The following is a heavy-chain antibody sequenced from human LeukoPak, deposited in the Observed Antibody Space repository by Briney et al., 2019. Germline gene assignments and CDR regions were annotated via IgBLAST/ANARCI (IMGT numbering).Heavy chain of an antibody. CDR3: ARHYGSGSYYNPFGY. V-gene: IGHV1-24*01. Sequence: ASVKVSCKVSGYTLTELSMHWVRQAPGKGLEWMGGFNPEDGETIYAQKFQGRVTMTEDTSTDTAYMELNSLRAEDTAVYYCARHYGSGSYYNPFGYWGQGTLVTVSS. D-gene: IGHD3-10*01. CDR2: FNPEDGET. CDR1: GYTLTELS. J-gene: IGHJ4*02.